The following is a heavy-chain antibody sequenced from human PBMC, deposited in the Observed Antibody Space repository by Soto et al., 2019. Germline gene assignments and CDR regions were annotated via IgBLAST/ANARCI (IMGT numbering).Heavy chain of an antibody. CDR2: IYHSGST. J-gene: IGHJ5*02. Sequence: QLQLQESGSGLVKPSQTLSLTCAVSGVSISSGGYSWSWIRQPPGKVLEWIGDIYHSGSTYYNPSLKRRVTISVDRSKTPCSLKLSSVTAADTAVYYCARASGYCRGGSCPVGWFDTWVQGTLVTVSS. CDR3: ARASGYCRGGSCPVGWFDT. CDR1: GVSISSGGYS. D-gene: IGHD2-15*01. V-gene: IGHV4-30-2*01.